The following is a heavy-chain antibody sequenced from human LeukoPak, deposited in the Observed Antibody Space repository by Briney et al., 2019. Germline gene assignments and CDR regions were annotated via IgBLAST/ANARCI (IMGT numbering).Heavy chain of an antibody. CDR2: ISYDGSSK. J-gene: IGHJ4*02. Sequence: PGRSLRLSCAASGFTFSTYAMHWVRQAPGKGLEWVAVISYDGSSKYYADSVKGRFTISRDNSKNTLYLQINSLRAEDTAVYYCAREGYCTGGSCPDSFDYWGQGTLVTVSS. CDR3: AREGYCTGGSCPDSFDY. CDR1: GFTFSTYA. V-gene: IGHV3-30*04. D-gene: IGHD2-15*01.